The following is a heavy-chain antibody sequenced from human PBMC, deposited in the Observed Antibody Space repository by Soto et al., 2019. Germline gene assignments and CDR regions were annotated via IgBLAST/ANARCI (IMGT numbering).Heavy chain of an antibody. Sequence: EVQLVQSGAEVMKPGDSLKISCQGSGYRFSTDLIAWVRQKPGKGLEGMAVISPGYSDTRYSPSFQGQVTISVDKSINTAFLQWSSLKASDTAMYYCARLSGDGDFTDWFDSWGQGSPVTVSS. CDR2: ISPGYSDT. CDR3: ARLSGDGDFTDWFDS. CDR1: GYRFSTDL. J-gene: IGHJ5*01. D-gene: IGHD4-17*01. V-gene: IGHV5-51*03.